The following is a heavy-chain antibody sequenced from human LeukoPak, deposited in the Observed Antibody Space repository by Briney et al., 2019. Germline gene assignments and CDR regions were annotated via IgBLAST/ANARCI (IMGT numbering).Heavy chain of an antibody. CDR3: ARESAAGTCDY. J-gene: IGHJ4*02. CDR2: LWYDGNNR. V-gene: IGHV3-33*08. Sequence: GGSLRLSCAASGFSFSSYDMHWVRQAPGKGLEWVAVLWYDGNNRYYADSVKGRFTISRDNSKNTLYLQMNSLRAEDTAVYYCARESAAGTCDYWGQGTLVTVSS. D-gene: IGHD6-13*01. CDR1: GFSFSSYD.